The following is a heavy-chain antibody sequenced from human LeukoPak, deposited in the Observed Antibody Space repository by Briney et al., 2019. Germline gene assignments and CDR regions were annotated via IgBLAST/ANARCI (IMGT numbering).Heavy chain of an antibody. CDR1: GFTFSSYW. J-gene: IGHJ4*02. D-gene: IGHD2-2*03. CDR3: ARAILDIVGATRTFDY. V-gene: IGHV3-74*01. Sequence: GGSLRLSCAASGFTFSSYWMHWVRQAPGEGLVCVSRINSDGTSTTYADSVKGRFTISRDNARNTLYMQMNSLRAEDTAVYYCARAILDIVGATRTFDYWGQGTLVTVSS. CDR2: INSDGTST.